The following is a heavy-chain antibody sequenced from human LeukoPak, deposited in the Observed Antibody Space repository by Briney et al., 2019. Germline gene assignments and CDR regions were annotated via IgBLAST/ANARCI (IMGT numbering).Heavy chain of an antibody. CDR2: IYYSGST. V-gene: IGHV4-39*01. D-gene: IGHD6-19*01. Sequence: SETLSLTCTVSGGSISGSGYYWGWIRQPPGKGLEWIGSIYYSGSTYYNPSLKSRVTISVDTSKNQFSLRLSSVTAADTAVYYCVRGLVWGQGTLVTVSS. CDR1: GGSISGSGYY. CDR3: VRGLV. J-gene: IGHJ4*02.